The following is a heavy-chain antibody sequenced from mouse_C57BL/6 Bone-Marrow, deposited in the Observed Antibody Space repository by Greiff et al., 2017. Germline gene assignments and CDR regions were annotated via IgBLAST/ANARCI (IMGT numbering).Heavy chain of an antibody. CDR2: IYPGSGST. Sequence: VQLQQPGAELVKPGASVKMSCKASGYTFTSYWITWVKQRPGQGLEWIGDIYPGSGSTNYNEKFKSKATLTVDTSSSTTYMQLSSLTSEDAAVYYCARPYYSNYWYFDVWDTGTTVTVSS. J-gene: IGHJ1*03. V-gene: IGHV1-55*01. D-gene: IGHD2-5*01. CDR1: GYTFTSYW. CDR3: ARPYYSNYWYFDV.